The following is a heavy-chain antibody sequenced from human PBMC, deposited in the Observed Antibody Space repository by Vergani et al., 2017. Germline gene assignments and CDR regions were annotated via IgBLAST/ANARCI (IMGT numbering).Heavy chain of an antibody. CDR3: ARYCSSTGCYLSSDP. D-gene: IGHD2-2*01. CDR1: GGSMSGYY. CDR2: IYSSGGT. Sequence: QVRLQESGPGLVKPSETLSLTCSVSGGSMSGYYWSWIRQPAGKGLEWIGRIYSSGGTNYNPSLKSRVTISIDTSKNQFSLKLTSVTAADTAVYYCARYCSSTGCYLSSDPWGQGTLVTVSS. J-gene: IGHJ5*02. V-gene: IGHV4-4*07.